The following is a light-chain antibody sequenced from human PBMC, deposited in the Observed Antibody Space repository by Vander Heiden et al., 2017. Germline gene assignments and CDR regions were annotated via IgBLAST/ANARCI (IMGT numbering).Light chain of an antibody. Sequence: DIQMTQSPSSLSASVGDRVTITCQASQDISNYLNWYQQKPGKAPKLLIYDASNLETGVPSRFSGSGSGTYFTFTISSLQPEDIATYYCQQYDNLFPFGGGTKVEIK. CDR3: QQYDNLFP. CDR1: QDISNY. V-gene: IGKV1-33*01. CDR2: DAS. J-gene: IGKJ4*01.